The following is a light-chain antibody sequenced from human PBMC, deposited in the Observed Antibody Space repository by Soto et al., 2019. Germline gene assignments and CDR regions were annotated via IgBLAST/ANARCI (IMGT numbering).Light chain of an antibody. CDR3: TLYSSTSFYV. V-gene: IGLV2-14*01. CDR1: GSDIATFNY. J-gene: IGLJ1*01. Sequence: QSVLAQPASMSGSPGQSITISCTGSGSDIATFNYVSWYQQYPGKAPKLLIYQVTSRASGVSHRFSGSKSGNTAALTISGLQPEDEAEYNSTLYSSTSFYVFGNGTKLTAL. CDR2: QVT.